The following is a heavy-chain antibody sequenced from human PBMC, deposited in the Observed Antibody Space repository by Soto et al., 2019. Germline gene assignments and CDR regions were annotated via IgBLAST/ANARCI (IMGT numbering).Heavy chain of an antibody. CDR1: GYTFTSYY. D-gene: IGHD1-26*01. Sequence: ASVKVSCKASGYTFTSYYMHWVRQAPGQGLEWMGIINPNGGSTSYAQKFQGRVTMTRDTSTSTVYMELSSLRSEDTAVYYCARGGSMWDYYYYYGMDVWGQGTTVTVSS. CDR3: ARGGSMWDYYYYYGMDV. V-gene: IGHV1-46*01. J-gene: IGHJ6*02. CDR2: INPNGGST.